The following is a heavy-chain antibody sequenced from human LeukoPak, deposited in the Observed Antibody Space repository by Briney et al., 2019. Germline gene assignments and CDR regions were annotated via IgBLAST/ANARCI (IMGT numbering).Heavy chain of an antibody. J-gene: IGHJ5*02. D-gene: IGHD3-10*01. CDR1: GYTFTGYY. Sequence: GASVKVSCKASGYTFTGYYMHWVRQAPGQGLEWMGWINPNSGGTNYAQKFQGRATMTRDTSISTAYMELSRLRSDDTAVYYCARVEDVLLWFGETWGFLNPWGQGTLVTVSS. V-gene: IGHV1-2*02. CDR2: INPNSGGT. CDR3: ARVEDVLLWFGETWGFLNP.